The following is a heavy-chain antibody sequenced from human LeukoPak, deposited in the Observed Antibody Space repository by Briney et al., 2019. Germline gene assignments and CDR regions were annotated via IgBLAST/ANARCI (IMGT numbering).Heavy chain of an antibody. Sequence: SETLSLTCTVSGGSISSSGYYWGWIRQPPGKRLEWIGSIYYSGNTYYNASVKSRVTISIDSSKNQFSLMLSSVTAADTAVYYCARQTGSGLFTLPGGQGTLVTVSS. CDR1: GGSISSSGYY. CDR3: ARQTGSGLFTLP. V-gene: IGHV4-39*01. CDR2: IYYSGNT. D-gene: IGHD3/OR15-3a*01. J-gene: IGHJ4*02.